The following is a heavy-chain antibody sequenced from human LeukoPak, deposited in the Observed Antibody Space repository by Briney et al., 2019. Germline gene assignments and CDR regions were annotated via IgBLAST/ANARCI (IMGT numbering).Heavy chain of an antibody. CDR3: ARDRGGSSWKWTFDY. V-gene: IGHV4-59*01. J-gene: IGHJ4*02. CDR2: IYYSGTT. Sequence: SETLSLTCTVSGGSISSYYWSWIRQPPGKGLEWIGYIYYSGTTNYNPSLKSRVTISVDTSKNQFSLNLSSVTAADTAVYYCARDRGGSSWKWTFDYWGQGTLVTVSS. CDR1: GGSISSYY. D-gene: IGHD6-13*01.